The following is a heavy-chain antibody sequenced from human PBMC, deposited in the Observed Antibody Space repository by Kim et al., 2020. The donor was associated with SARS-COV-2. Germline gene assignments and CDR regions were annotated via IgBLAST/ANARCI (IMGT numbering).Heavy chain of an antibody. D-gene: IGHD3-22*01. Sequence: GGSLRLSCAASGFTFSSYAMSWVRQAPGKGLEWVSAISGSGGSTYYADSVKGRFTISRDNSKNTLYLQMNSLRAEDTAVYYCAKGKNYYDSSGYYLDAFDIWGQGTMVTVSS. V-gene: IGHV3-23*01. CDR1: GFTFSSYA. J-gene: IGHJ3*02. CDR3: AKGKNYYDSSGYYLDAFDI. CDR2: ISGSGGST.